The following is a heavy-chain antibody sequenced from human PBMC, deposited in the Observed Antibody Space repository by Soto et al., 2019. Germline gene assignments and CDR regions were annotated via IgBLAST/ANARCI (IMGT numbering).Heavy chain of an antibody. CDR2: IYYSGST. V-gene: IGHV4-30-4*01. CDR1: GGSISSGDYY. J-gene: IGHJ2*01. Sequence: SETLSLTCTVPGGSISSGDYYWSWIRQPPGKGLEWIGYIYYSGSTNYNPSLSSRVTISVDTSKNQFSLNLSSVTAADTAVYYCARIVESGYTIDFDLWGRGTLVTVSS. CDR3: ARIVESGYTIDFDL. D-gene: IGHD3-16*02.